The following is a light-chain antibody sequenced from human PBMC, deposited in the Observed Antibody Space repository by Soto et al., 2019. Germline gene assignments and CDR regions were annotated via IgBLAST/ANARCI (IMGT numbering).Light chain of an antibody. CDR2: EVS. J-gene: IGLJ1*01. Sequence: QSVLTQPASVSGSPGQSITISCTGTSSDVGSYNLVSWYQQHPGKAPKLMIYEVSKRPSGVSNRFSGSKSGNPASLTFTGLQVEDEADYSCCSFAGSTPFEGYFSGTGTKVTVL. CDR3: CSFAGSTPFEGYF. CDR1: SSDVGSYNL. V-gene: IGLV2-23*02.